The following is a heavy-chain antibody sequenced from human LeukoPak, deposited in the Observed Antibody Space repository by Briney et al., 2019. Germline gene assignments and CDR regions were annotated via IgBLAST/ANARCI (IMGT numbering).Heavy chain of an antibody. CDR2: ISSSSSYI. CDR3: ARGVVVPAAPLDC. Sequence: GGSLRLSCAASGFTFSSYSMNWVRQAPGKGLEWVSSISSSSSYIYYADSVKGRFTISRDNAKNSLYLQMNSLRAEDMAVYYCARGVVVPAAPLDCWGQGTLVTVSS. J-gene: IGHJ4*02. D-gene: IGHD2-2*01. V-gene: IGHV3-21*01. CDR1: GFTFSSYS.